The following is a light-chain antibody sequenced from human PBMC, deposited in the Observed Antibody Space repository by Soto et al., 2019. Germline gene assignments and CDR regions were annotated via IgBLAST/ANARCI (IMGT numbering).Light chain of an antibody. CDR3: CSHAGRGSVL. CDR2: DVT. V-gene: IGLV2-23*02. Sequence: QSALAQPASVSGSPGQSITISCTGTSSDIGRYNLVSWYQQYPGEAPKLVICDVTKRPSGVSDRFSASKSGNTASLTISGLQAEDEADYYCCSHAGRGSVLFGGGTKLTVL. J-gene: IGLJ2*01. CDR1: SSDIGRYNL.